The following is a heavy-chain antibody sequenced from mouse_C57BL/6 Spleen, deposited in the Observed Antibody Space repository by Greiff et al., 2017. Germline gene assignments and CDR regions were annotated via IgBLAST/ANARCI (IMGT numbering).Heavy chain of an antibody. J-gene: IGHJ2*01. CDR1: GYTFTSYW. CDR2: IYPGNSDT. CDR3: IYDGYFDFDY. V-gene: IGHV1-5*01. D-gene: IGHD2-3*01. Sequence: EVKVVESGTVLARPGASVKMSCKTSGYTFTSYWMHWVKQRPGQGLEWIGAIYPGNSDTSYNQKFKGKAKLTAVTSASTAYMELSSLTNEDSAVYYCIYDGYFDFDYWGQGTTLTVSS.